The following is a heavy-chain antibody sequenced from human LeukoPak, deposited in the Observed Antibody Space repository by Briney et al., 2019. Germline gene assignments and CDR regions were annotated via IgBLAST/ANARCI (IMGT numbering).Heavy chain of an antibody. CDR3: ARDRYGDYDFDY. CDR1: GFTFSSYS. D-gene: IGHD4-17*01. V-gene: IGHV3-48*01. Sequence: GGSLRLSCAASGFTFSSYSMNWVRQAPGKGLEWLSYISSSSRTIYYADSVKGRFTISRDNANNSLYLQMNSLRAEDTAVYHCARDRYGDYDFDYWGQGTLVTVSS. CDR2: ISSSSRTI. J-gene: IGHJ4*02.